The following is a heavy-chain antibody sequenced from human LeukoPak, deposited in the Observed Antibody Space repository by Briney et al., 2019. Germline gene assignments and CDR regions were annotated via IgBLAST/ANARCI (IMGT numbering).Heavy chain of an antibody. D-gene: IGHD2-15*01. Sequence: GRSLRLSCAASGLSVRNNYMSWVRQAPGKGLEWVSVIYSDGTIYYADSVKGRFTISRDNPKNMLYLQMSTLRDEDTAVYYCTKIGGSGLLYYFDSWGQGALVTVSS. CDR1: GLSVRNNY. V-gene: IGHV3-53*01. CDR3: TKIGGSGLLYYFDS. J-gene: IGHJ4*02. CDR2: IYSDGTI.